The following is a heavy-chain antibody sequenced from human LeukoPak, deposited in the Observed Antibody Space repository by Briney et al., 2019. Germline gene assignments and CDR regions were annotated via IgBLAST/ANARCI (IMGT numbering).Heavy chain of an antibody. V-gene: IGHV3-49*04. CDR1: GFTFGDYA. Sequence: PGRSLRLSCTASGFTFGDYAMSWVRQAPGKGLEWVGFIRSKAYGGTTEYAASVKGRFTISRDDSKSIAYLQMNSLKTEDTAVYYCTSHIVYYDFWSGYYDPYYYGMDVWGQGTTVTVPS. CDR2: IRSKAYGGTT. D-gene: IGHD3-3*01. CDR3: TSHIVYYDFWSGYYDPYYYGMDV. J-gene: IGHJ6*02.